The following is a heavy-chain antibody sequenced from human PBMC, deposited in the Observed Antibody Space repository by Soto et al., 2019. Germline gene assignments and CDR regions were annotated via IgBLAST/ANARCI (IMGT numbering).Heavy chain of an antibody. D-gene: IGHD1-1*01. CDR2: INHSGST. J-gene: IGHJ6*02. Sequence: QVQLQQWGAGLLKPSETLSLTCGVYGVSFNSHYWSWIRQPPGKGLEWIGEINHSGSTNYNPSLKSRVTISVDTSKKQFSLKLSSVTAADTAVYYCARDLGWNYYHYYGMDVWGQGTTVTVSS. V-gene: IGHV4-34*01. CDR1: GVSFNSHY. CDR3: ARDLGWNYYHYYGMDV.